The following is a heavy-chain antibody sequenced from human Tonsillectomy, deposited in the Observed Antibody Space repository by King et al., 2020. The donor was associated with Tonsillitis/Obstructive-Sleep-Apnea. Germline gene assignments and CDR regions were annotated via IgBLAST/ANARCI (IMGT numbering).Heavy chain of an antibody. J-gene: IGHJ6*02. D-gene: IGHD6-19*01. CDR3: AKGKNSGWYLFYYYGMDV. CDR1: GFPFSSYT. V-gene: IGHV3-30*04. CDR2: ISFDESNK. Sequence: VHLTESEGGVVQPGRSLRLSCAASGFPFSSYTMHWVRQAPGKGLEWVAVISFDESNKYYADSVKGRFTISRDNSKNTLYLQMNSLRAEDTAVYYCAKGKNSGWYLFYYYGMDVWGQGTTVTGPS.